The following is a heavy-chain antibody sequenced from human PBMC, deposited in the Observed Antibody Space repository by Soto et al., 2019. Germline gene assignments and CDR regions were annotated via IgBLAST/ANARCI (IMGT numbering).Heavy chain of an antibody. CDR3: ARGITLVGATTFDY. CDR2: IIPIFGTA. CDR1: GGTFSSYA. Sequence: SVKVSCKASGGTFSSYAISWVRQAPGQGLEWMGGIIPIFGTANYAQKFQGRVTITADESTSTAYMELSSLRSEDTAVYYCARGITLVGATTFDYWGQGTLVTVSS. V-gene: IGHV1-69*13. D-gene: IGHD1-26*01. J-gene: IGHJ4*02.